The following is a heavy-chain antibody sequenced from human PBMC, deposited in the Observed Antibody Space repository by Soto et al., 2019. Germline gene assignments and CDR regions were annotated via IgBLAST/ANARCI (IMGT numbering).Heavy chain of an antibody. J-gene: IGHJ5*02. D-gene: IGHD2-2*01. V-gene: IGHV4-30-2*01. CDR3: ARVPDR. Sequence: SETLSLTRTVSGGSVSSGGDSWSWIRQPPGKGLEWIGYIYHSGSTYYNPSLKSRVTISVDRSKNQFSLKLSSVTAADTAVYYCARVPDRWGQGTLVTVS. CDR2: IYHSGST. CDR1: GGSVSSGGDS.